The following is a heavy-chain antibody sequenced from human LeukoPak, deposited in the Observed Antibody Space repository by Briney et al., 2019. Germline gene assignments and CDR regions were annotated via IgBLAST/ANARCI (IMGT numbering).Heavy chain of an antibody. Sequence: GGSLRLSCAASGFTFSSYAMNWVRQAPANGLEWVSAITSGGSTYYADSVKGRFTISRDNSKNTLYLQMNSLRAEDTAVYYCAKDPADWGQGTLVTVSS. CDR1: GFTFSSYA. V-gene: IGHV3-23*01. D-gene: IGHD2-15*01. J-gene: IGHJ4*02. CDR3: AKDPAD. CDR2: ITSGGST.